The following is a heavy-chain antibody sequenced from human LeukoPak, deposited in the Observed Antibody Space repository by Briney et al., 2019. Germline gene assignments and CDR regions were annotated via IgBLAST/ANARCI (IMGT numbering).Heavy chain of an antibody. CDR3: ARDPYYYYDSSGSPFDY. Sequence: GGSLRLSCAASGFTFSDYYMSWTRQAPGKGLEWVSYISSSGSTIYYADSVKGRFTISRGNAKNSLYLQMNSLRAEDTAVYYCARDPYYYYDSSGSPFDYWGQGTLVTVSS. CDR1: GFTFSDYY. CDR2: ISSSGSTI. D-gene: IGHD3-22*01. V-gene: IGHV3-11*01. J-gene: IGHJ4*02.